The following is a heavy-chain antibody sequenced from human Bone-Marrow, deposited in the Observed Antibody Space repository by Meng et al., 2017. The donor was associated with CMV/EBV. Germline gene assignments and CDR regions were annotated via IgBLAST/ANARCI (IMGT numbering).Heavy chain of an antibody. Sequence: CAASRVTFSSYGMHWVRQAPGKGLEWVAVIWYDGSNKYYADSVKGRFTISRDNSKNTLYLQMNSLRAEDTAVYYCARGFGAAGTFDYWGQGTLVTVSS. CDR3: ARGFGAAGTFDY. J-gene: IGHJ4*02. V-gene: IGHV3-33*01. D-gene: IGHD6-13*01. CDR2: IWYDGSNK. CDR1: RVTFSSYG.